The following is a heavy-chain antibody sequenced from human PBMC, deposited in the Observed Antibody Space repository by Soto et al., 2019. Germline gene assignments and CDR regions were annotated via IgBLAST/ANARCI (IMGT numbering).Heavy chain of an antibody. Sequence: ASVKVSCKVSGYTLTELSMHWVRQAPGKGLEWMGGFDPEDGETIYAQKFQGRVTMTEDTSTDTAYMELSSLRSEDTAVYYCATVWNYYDSSGYSFYSFDYWGQGTLVTVSS. J-gene: IGHJ4*02. CDR1: GYTLTELS. V-gene: IGHV1-24*01. CDR2: FDPEDGET. CDR3: ATVWNYYDSSGYSFYSFDY. D-gene: IGHD3-22*01.